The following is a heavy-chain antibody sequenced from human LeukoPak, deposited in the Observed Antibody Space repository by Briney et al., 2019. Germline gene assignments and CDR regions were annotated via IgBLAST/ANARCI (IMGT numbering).Heavy chain of an antibody. CDR1: GFTFSDYY. V-gene: IGHV3-11*04. J-gene: IGHJ4*02. CDR2: ISSSGSTI. Sequence: GGSLRLSRAASGFTFSDYYMSWIRQAPGKGLEWVSYISSSGSTIYYADSVKGRFTISRDNAKNSLYLQMNSLRAEDTAVYYCARPRMKYYYDSSGYYDYWGQGTLVTVSS. D-gene: IGHD3-22*01. CDR3: ARPRMKYYYDSSGYYDY.